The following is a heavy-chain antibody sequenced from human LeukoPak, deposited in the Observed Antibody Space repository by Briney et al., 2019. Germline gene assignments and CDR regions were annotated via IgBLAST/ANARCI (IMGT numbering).Heavy chain of an antibody. CDR1: GFSLSTGGVG. J-gene: IGHJ4*02. V-gene: IGHV2-5*01. D-gene: IGHD4-17*01. Sequence: SGPTLVNPTQTLTLTCSFSGFSLSTGGVGVGWIRQPPGKALEWLALIYWNNDKRYRPSLKTRLTISKDTSKNQVFLIMANMDPVDTATYFCAHGLDYGDYFDYWGQGTLVTVSS. CDR3: AHGLDYGDYFDY. CDR2: IYWNNDK.